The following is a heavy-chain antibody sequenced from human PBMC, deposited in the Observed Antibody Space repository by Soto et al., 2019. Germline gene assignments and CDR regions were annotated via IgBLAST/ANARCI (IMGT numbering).Heavy chain of an antibody. Sequence: QITLNESGPTVVRPTETLTLTCRFSGFSLTTSGVGVGWIRQSPGKAPEWLALIYWDDDKRYSASLKSRLTITKHTSKNQVLLRVSDLDPTDTAPYYCAHRVLHTFFGLITKTAIYFDFSGQGTPVAVSS. V-gene: IGHV2-5*02. CDR2: IYWDDDK. D-gene: IGHD3-3*01. CDR1: GFSLTTSGVG. J-gene: IGHJ4*02. CDR3: AHRVLHTFFGLITKTAIYFDF.